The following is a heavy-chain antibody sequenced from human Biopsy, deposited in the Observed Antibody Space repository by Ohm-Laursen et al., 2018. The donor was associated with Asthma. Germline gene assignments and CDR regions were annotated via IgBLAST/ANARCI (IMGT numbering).Heavy chain of an antibody. CDR1: RYSLTDLS. D-gene: IGHD4-17*01. CDR2: HDHEEGGT. CDR3: ASDFPKDYVRYNFQF. V-gene: IGHV1-24*01. J-gene: IGHJ4*02. Sequence: SVKASCKISRYSLTDLSMHWVRQAPGQGLEWMGGHDHEEGGTVNARRFQGRVTMTEDTSTDTAYMELSSLSSDDTAVYYCASDFPKDYVRYNFQFWGQGTLVTVSS.